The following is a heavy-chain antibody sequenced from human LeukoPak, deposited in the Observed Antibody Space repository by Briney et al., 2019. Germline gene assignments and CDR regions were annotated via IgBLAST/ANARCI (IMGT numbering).Heavy chain of an antibody. Sequence: GASVKVSCKASGGTFSSYAISWVRQAPGQGLEWMGGIIPIFGTANYAQKFQGRVTITTDESTSTAYMELRSLRSDDTAVYYCAGGLYSGYDYHYYYYMDVWGKGTTVTVSS. CDR1: GGTFSSYA. CDR3: AGGLYSGYDYHYYYYMDV. J-gene: IGHJ6*03. CDR2: IIPIFGTA. D-gene: IGHD5-12*01. V-gene: IGHV1-69*05.